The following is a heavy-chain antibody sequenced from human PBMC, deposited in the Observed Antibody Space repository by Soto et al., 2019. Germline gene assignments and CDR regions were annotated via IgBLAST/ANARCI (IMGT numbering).Heavy chain of an antibody. CDR3: ARSPAYGDYANLDT. V-gene: IGHV4-4*07. CDR2: IHSTRSP. J-gene: IGHJ5*02. Sequence: SETLSLTCTVSGDSVSKYYWNWIRQPAGKGLEWIGRIHSTRSPNYNPSLKSRVTMSVDTSKNQFSLKLNLTSVTAADTAVYYCARSPAYGDYANLDTWGQGTLGTVSS. D-gene: IGHD4-17*01. CDR1: GDSVSKYY.